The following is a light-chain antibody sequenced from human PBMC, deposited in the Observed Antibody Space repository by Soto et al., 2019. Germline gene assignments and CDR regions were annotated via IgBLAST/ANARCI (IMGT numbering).Light chain of an antibody. Sequence: EIVLTQSPGTLSLSPGDRATLSCRASQRVSSNYLAWYQQRPGQAPRLLIYGASTRATGISARFSGSGSGTEFTLTISSLQSEDFAVYYCQQYEKWPLTFGGGTKVDIK. CDR1: QRVSSN. V-gene: IGKV3-15*01. CDR3: QQYEKWPLT. CDR2: GAS. J-gene: IGKJ4*01.